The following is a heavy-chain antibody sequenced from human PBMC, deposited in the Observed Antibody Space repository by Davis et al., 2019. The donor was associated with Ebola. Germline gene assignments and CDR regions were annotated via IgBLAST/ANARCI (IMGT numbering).Heavy chain of an antibody. CDR1: SYSLSSGFY. CDR2: IYHSGST. V-gene: IGHV4-38-2*02. J-gene: IGHJ6*02. Sequence: SETLSLTCTLSSYSLSSGFYWGWVRPPPGKGLEFIGSIYHSGSTYYHPSLNSRVTMSIEKSRNQFSLKLSSMTAADTAVYYCARAGGYGEYYYGMDVWGQGTTVTVSS. CDR3: ARAGGYGEYYYGMDV. D-gene: IGHD4-17*01.